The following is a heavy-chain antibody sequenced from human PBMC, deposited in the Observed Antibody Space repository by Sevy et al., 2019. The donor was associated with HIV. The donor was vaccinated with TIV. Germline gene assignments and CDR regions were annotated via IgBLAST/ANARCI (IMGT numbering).Heavy chain of an antibody. CDR3: AHETFGRFEA. J-gene: IGHJ4*02. D-gene: IGHD3-16*01. V-gene: IGHV3-7*01. Sequence: GGSLRLSCAASGFTFSANWMNWVRQAPGKGLEWVANIKADGSDKHYVDSVEGGFTISRDNAKNLLFLQMNGLRVEDTAVYYCAHETFGRFEAWGQGTLVTVSS. CDR1: GFTFSANW. CDR2: IKADGSDK.